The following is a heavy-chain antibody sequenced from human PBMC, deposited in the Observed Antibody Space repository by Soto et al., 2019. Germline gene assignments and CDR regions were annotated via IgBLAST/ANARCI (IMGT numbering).Heavy chain of an antibody. Sequence: SVKVSCKASGGTFSSYAISWVRQAPGQGLEWMGGIIPIFGTANYAQKFQGRVTITADESTSTAYMELSSLRSEDTAVYYCARDEEGAYCGGDCYSVYYYGMGVWGQGTTVTVSS. CDR3: ARDEEGAYCGGDCYSVYYYGMGV. J-gene: IGHJ6*02. CDR2: IIPIFGTA. D-gene: IGHD2-21*02. CDR1: GGTFSSYA. V-gene: IGHV1-69*13.